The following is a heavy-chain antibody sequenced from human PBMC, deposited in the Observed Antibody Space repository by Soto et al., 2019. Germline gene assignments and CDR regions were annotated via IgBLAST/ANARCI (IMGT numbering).Heavy chain of an antibody. J-gene: IGHJ4*02. CDR1: GGSLTSEGYY. CDR3: ARGLSTHIAVAGMGYFDS. Sequence: SETLSLTCSVSGGSLTSEGYYWSWIRQLPGKGLEWIGYIYYSGSIFYNPFLKSRASISAHSSKRQFSLKLTSVTAADTAVYYCARGLSTHIAVAGMGYFDSWGQGTLGTVSS. CDR2: IYYSGSI. V-gene: IGHV4-31*03. D-gene: IGHD6-19*01.